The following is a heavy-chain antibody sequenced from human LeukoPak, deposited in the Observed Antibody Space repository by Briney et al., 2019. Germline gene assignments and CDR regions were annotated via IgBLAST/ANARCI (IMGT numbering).Heavy chain of an antibody. CDR3: ARGSGSYHTAYMN. CDR1: GYSFTSYW. D-gene: IGHD1-26*01. V-gene: IGHV5-51*01. CDR2: IYPGDSDT. Sequence: GESLKISCKGSGYSFTSYWIGWLRQMPGKGLEWMGIIYPGDSDTRYSPSFQGQVTISADKSLSPAYLQWSSLKASDTAMYYCARGSGSYHTAYMNWGQGSPVTVSS. J-gene: IGHJ4*02.